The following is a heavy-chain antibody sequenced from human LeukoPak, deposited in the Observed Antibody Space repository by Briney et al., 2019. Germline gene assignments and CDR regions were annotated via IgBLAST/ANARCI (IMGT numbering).Heavy chain of an antibody. CDR3: ASGYARNRFDY. Sequence: GASVKVSCKASGGTFSSYAISWVRQAPGQGLEWMGRIIPILGIANYAQKFQGRVTITADKSTSTAYMELSSLRSEDTAVYYCASGYARNRFDYWGQGTLVTVSS. CDR1: GGTFSSYA. D-gene: IGHD5-12*01. CDR2: IIPILGIA. J-gene: IGHJ4*02. V-gene: IGHV1-69*04.